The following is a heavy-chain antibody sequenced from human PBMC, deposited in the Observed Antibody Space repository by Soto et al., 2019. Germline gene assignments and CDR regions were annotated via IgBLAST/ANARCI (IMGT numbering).Heavy chain of an antibody. J-gene: IGHJ3*02. Sequence: SETLSLTCTVSGVSINSGGYYWRWIRQHPGKGLEWIGYIYYSGNTYYNPSLKSRVTISVDTSKNQFSLKLSSVTAADTAVYYCARENNGAGAFDIWGQGTMVTVSS. CDR2: IYYSGNT. D-gene: IGHD1-20*01. CDR3: ARENNGAGAFDI. V-gene: IGHV4-31*03. CDR1: GVSINSGGYY.